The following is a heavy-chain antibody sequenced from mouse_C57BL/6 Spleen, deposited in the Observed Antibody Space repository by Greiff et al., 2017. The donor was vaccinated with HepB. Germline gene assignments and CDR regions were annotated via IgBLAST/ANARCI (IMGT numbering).Heavy chain of an antibody. V-gene: IGHV1-26*01. J-gene: IGHJ1*03. CDR3: ASDFYWYFDV. Sequence: EVQLQQSGPELVKPGASVKISCKASGYTFTDYYMNWVKQSHGKSLEWIGYINPNNGGTSYNQKFKGKATLTVDKSSSTAYMELRSLTSEDSAVYYCASDFYWYFDVWGTGTTVTVSS. CDR1: GYTFTDYY. CDR2: INPNNGGT.